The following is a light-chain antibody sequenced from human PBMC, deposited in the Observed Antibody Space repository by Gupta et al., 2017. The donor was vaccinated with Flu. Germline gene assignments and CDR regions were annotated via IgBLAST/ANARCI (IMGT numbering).Light chain of an antibody. V-gene: IGLV1-40*01. CDR2: ENK. J-gene: IGLJ1*01. CDR1: SSDIGAGYG. Sequence: QSVLTQPPSVSGAPGQRVPISCTGSSSDIGAGYGVHWYQQLPGTAPKLLIYENKYRPSGVPDRFSGSMSGTSASLAITGLQAEDEADYYCQSFDTSLNGYVFGTGTKVTVL. CDR3: QSFDTSLNGYV.